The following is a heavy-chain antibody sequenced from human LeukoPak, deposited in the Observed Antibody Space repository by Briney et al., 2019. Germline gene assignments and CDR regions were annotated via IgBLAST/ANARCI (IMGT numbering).Heavy chain of an antibody. CDR2: IYYSGST. J-gene: IGHJ3*02. D-gene: IGHD3-10*01. Sequence: SSETLSLTCTVSGGSISSYYWSWIRQPPGKGLEWIGYIYYSGSTNYNPSLKSRVTISVDTSKNQFSLKLSSVTAADTAVYYCATASRVRGVIYPDAFDIWAKGQWSPSLQ. CDR1: GGSISSYY. V-gene: IGHV4-59*08. CDR3: ATASRVRGVIYPDAFDI.